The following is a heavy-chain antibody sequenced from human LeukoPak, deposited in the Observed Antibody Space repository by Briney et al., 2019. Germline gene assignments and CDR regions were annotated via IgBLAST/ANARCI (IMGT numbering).Heavy chain of an antibody. J-gene: IGHJ5*02. D-gene: IGHD3-10*01. CDR3: ARDHRAPVLLWFGELFGWFDP. Sequence: SETLSLTCTVSGGSISSYYWSWIRQPAGKGLEWIGRIYTSGSTNYNPSLKSRVTMSVDTSKNQFSLKLSSVTAADTAVYHCARDHRAPVLLWFGELFGWFDPWGQGTLVTVSS. CDR2: IYTSGST. CDR1: GGSISSYY. V-gene: IGHV4-4*07.